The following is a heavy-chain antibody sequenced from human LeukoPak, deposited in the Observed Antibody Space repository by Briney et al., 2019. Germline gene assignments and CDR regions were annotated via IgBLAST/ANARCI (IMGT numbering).Heavy chain of an antibody. CDR3: ARVSRSAIYAN. J-gene: IGHJ4*02. V-gene: IGHV3-23*01. D-gene: IGHD2-2*01. CDR1: RFSFGSYS. CDR2: ILGSDGST. Sequence: PGGSLRLSCAASRFSFGSYSMSWVRQPPGKGLEFVSGILGSDGSTYYADSVKGRFTISRDNAKNSLYLQMNSLRAEDTAVYYCARVSRSAIYANWGQGTLVTVSS.